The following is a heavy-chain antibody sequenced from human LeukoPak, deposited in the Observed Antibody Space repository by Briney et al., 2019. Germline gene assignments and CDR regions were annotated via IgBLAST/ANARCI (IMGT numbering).Heavy chain of an antibody. CDR3: AREYFERQQLVPYYYYYMDV. J-gene: IGHJ6*03. D-gene: IGHD6-6*01. V-gene: IGHV1-3*03. CDR1: GYTFTRYA. Sequence: GASVKVSCKTSGYTFTRYAMHWVRQAPGQRLEWMGWINAGNGNTKYSQEFQGRVTITRDTSASTAYMELSSLRSENMAVYYCAREYFERQQLVPYYYYYMDVGGRGTTVTVS. CDR2: INAGNGNT.